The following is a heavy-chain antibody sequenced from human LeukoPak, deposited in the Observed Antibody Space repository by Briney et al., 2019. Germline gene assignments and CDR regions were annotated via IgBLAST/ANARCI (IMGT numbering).Heavy chain of an antibody. D-gene: IGHD2-2*01. V-gene: IGHV1-2*04. CDR1: GYTFTGYY. Sequence: ASVKVSCKASGYTFTGYYMHWVRQAPGQGLEWMGWINPNSGGTNYAQKFQGWVTMTRDTSISTAYMELSRLRSDDTAVYYCARGGDIVVVPAARKMDTAIIPDFDYWGQGTLVTVSS. CDR2: INPNSGGT. CDR3: ARGGDIVVVPAARKMDTAIIPDFDY. J-gene: IGHJ4*02.